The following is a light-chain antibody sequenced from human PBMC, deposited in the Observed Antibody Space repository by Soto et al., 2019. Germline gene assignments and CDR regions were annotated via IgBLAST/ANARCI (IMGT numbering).Light chain of an antibody. CDR2: GAS. J-gene: IGKJ2*01. CDR3: QQYGSSPRT. Sequence: EIVLTQSPGTLSLSPGGRATLSCRASQSVSSSYLAWYQQKPVQAPRLLIYGASSRATGIPDRFSGSGSGTDFTLTISRLEPEDFAVYYCQQYGSSPRTFGQGTKLEIK. CDR1: QSVSSSY. V-gene: IGKV3-20*01.